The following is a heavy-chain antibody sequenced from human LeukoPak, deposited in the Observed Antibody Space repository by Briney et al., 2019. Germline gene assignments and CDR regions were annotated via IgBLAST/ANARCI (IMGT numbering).Heavy chain of an antibody. D-gene: IGHD6-6*01. CDR3: ARSRLPGSISYMDV. CDR2: IYYSGST. V-gene: IGHV4-39*07. Sequence: SETLSLTCAVYGGSISSSSYYWGWIRQPPGKGLEWIGSIYYSGSTNYNPSLKSRVTISVDTSKNQFSLKLSSVTAADTAVYYCARSRLPGSISYMDVWGKGTTVTISS. J-gene: IGHJ6*03. CDR1: GGSISSSSYY.